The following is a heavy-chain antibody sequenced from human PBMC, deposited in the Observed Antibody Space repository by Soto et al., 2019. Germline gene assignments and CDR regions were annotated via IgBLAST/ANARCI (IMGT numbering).Heavy chain of an antibody. J-gene: IGHJ4*02. CDR2: ISSSISTM. Sequence: EVQLVESGGGLVQPGGSLRLSCAASGFTFSSYSMNWVRQAPGKGLEWLSYISSSISTMHYADSVKGRFTISRDNAKNSLYLRINSLRDEDTAVYYCAREVRDTAGADFDYWGQGTLVTVSS. CDR3: AREVRDTAGADFDY. D-gene: IGHD5-18*01. V-gene: IGHV3-48*02. CDR1: GFTFSSYS.